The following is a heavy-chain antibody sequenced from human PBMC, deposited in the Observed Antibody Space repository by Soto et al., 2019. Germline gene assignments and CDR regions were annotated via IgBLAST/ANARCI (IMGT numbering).Heavy chain of an antibody. CDR2: IYSGGST. J-gene: IGHJ2*01. Sequence: EVQLVESGGGLVQPGGSLRLSCAASEFTVSSNDMSWVRQAQGKGLEWVSLIYSGGSTYYTDSVKGRFITSRDKSKNTLYLQMNSLRAEDTAVYYCARGTSKHWQCWYFDLWGRGTLVTVSS. D-gene: IGHD2-2*01. V-gene: IGHV3-66*01. CDR3: ARGTSKHWQCWYFDL. CDR1: EFTVSSND.